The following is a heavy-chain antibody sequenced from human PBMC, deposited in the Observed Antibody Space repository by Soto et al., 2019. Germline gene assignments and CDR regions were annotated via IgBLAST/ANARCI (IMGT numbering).Heavy chain of an antibody. CDR1: GYSINSGYY. CDR3: ARGPDVVVAPRAEGYYFDY. CDR2: VFHVVHT. Sequence: SETLSLTCAVSGYSINSGYYWGWLRQSPGKGLEWIGCVFHVVHTYYNPSLKSRVTISLDKSMNHVSLSLSSVTAADTAVYYCARGPDVVVAPRAEGYYFDYCGQGALLTVSS. D-gene: IGHD2-15*01. V-gene: IGHV4-38-2*01. J-gene: IGHJ4*02.